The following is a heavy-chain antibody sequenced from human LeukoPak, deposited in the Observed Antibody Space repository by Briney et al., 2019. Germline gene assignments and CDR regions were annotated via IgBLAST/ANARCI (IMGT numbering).Heavy chain of an antibody. Sequence: PSETLSLTCTVSGGSISSHYWSWIRQPAGKRLEWIGRIWATGSTVDNPSFRSRLTLSIDRSKSQLSLKLTSMTAADSAVYYCARVRADCDFVGNFDLWGHGIPVTVSS. V-gene: IGHV4-4*07. CDR3: ARVRADCDFVGNFDL. CDR2: IWATGST. CDR1: GGSISSHY. D-gene: IGHD2-21*02. J-gene: IGHJ2*01.